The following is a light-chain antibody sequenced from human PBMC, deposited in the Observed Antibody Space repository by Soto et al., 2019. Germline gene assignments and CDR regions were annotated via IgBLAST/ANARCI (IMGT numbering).Light chain of an antibody. V-gene: IGKV1-33*01. CDR2: AAS. Sequence: DIQMTQSPSSLSASVGDRVTITCQASQDITSYLNWYQHKPGKAPKLLIYAASILEAGVPPRFSGSGSGTYFTFTISMLQPEDVATYYCQYCGYLPIFGPGTTVDFK. J-gene: IGKJ3*01. CDR1: QDITSY. CDR3: QYCGYLPI.